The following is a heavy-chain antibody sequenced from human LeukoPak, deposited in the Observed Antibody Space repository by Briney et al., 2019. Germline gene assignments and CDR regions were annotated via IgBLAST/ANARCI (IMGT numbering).Heavy chain of an antibody. Sequence: PGGSLRLSCAASGFTFTSYRMDWVRQAPGKGLEWVSSISSSSSYIYYADSVKGRFTISRDNAKNSLYVQMDSLRAEDTAVYYCARGDSSGYVCDYWGQGTLVTVSS. J-gene: IGHJ4*02. CDR3: ARGDSSGYVCDY. V-gene: IGHV3-21*06. D-gene: IGHD3-22*01. CDR1: GFTFTSYR. CDR2: ISSSSSYI.